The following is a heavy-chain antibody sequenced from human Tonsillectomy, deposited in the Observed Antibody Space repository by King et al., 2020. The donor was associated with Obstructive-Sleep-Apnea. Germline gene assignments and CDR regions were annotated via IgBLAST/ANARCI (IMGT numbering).Heavy chain of an antibody. CDR1: GGSLSSGDYY. J-gene: IGHJ4*02. Sequence: VQLQESGPGLVKPSQTLSLTCTVSGGSLSSGDYYWNLIRQPPGKGLAWIGYIYYSGSTYYNPSLKSRVTISLDTSKNQFSLKVNSMTDAATAVYYCARKGKWLQSLPFDYWGQGTLVTVSA. CDR3: ARKGKWLQSLPFDY. V-gene: IGHV4-30-4*01. D-gene: IGHD5-24*01. CDR2: IYYSGST.